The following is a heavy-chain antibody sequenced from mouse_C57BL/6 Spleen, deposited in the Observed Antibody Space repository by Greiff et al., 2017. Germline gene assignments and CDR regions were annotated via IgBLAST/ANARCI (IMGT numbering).Heavy chain of an antibody. CDR3: AREGAAQAPYY. D-gene: IGHD3-2*02. J-gene: IGHJ2*01. CDR2: IYPRSGNT. CDR1: GYTFTSYG. V-gene: IGHV1-81*01. Sequence: VQGVESGAELARPGASVKLSCKASGYTFTSYGISWVKQRTGQGLEWIGEIYPRSGNTYYNEKFKGKATLTADKSSSTAYMELRSLTSEDSAVYFCAREGAAQAPYYWGQGTTLTVSS.